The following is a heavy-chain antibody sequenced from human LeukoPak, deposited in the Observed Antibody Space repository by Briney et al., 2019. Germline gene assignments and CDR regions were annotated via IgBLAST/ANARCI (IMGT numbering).Heavy chain of an antibody. V-gene: IGHV4-59*01. Sequence: PSATLSLTCPVSGGSISSYYWSWIRQPPGKGLEWIGYIYYSGSTNYNPSLKSRVTISVDTSKNQFSLKLSSVTAADTAVYYCARYSSSSGSYYYYYYMDVWGKGTTVTVSS. D-gene: IGHD6-6*01. CDR1: GGSISSYY. CDR3: ARYSSSSGSYYYYYYMDV. CDR2: IYYSGST. J-gene: IGHJ6*03.